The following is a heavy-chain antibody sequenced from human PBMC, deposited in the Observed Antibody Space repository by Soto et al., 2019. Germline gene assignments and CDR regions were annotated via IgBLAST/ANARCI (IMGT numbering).Heavy chain of an antibody. V-gene: IGHV4-4*07. CDR3: ARDRPYGLQSATYGMDV. D-gene: IGHD4-4*01. Sequence: PSETLSLTCTVSGGSISSYYWSWIRQPAGKGLEWIGRIYTSGSTNYNPSLKSRVTMSVDTSKNQFSLKLRSVTAADTAVYYCARDRPYGLQSATYGMDVWGQGTTVTVSS. J-gene: IGHJ6*02. CDR1: GGSISSYY. CDR2: IYTSGST.